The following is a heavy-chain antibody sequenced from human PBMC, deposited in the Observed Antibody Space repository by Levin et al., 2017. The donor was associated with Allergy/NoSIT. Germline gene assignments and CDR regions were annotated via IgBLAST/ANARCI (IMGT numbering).Heavy chain of an antibody. CDR1: GGSVSSGSYY. D-gene: IGHD2-8*02. J-gene: IGHJ6*02. Sequence: PGGSLRLSCTVSGGSVSSGSYYWSWIRQPPGKGLEWIGYIYYSGSTNYNPSLKSRVTISVDTSKNQFSLKLSSVTAADTAVYYCARDGTGSRGYYYYYYGMDVWGQGTTVTVSS. CDR2: IYYSGST. CDR3: ARDGTGSRGYYYYYYGMDV. V-gene: IGHV4-61*01.